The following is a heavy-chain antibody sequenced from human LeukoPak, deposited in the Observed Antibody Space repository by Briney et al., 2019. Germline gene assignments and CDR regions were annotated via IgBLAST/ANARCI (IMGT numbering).Heavy chain of an antibody. CDR2: IYNNGST. Sequence: KPSETLSLTCTVSGGSISSYYWSWIRQPPGEGLEWIGYIYNNGSTNYNPSLKSRVTISVGKSKNQYSLKLTSATAADTDVYFCARIWFGLRRLYYFDYWGQGTLVTVSS. J-gene: IGHJ4*02. CDR3: ARIWFGLRRLYYFDY. CDR1: GGSISSYY. D-gene: IGHD3-10*01. V-gene: IGHV4-59*01.